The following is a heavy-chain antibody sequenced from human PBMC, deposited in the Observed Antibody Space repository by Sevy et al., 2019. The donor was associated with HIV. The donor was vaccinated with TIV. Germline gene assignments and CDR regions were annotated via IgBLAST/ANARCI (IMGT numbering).Heavy chain of an antibody. V-gene: IGHV3-21*01. D-gene: IGHD3-3*01. CDR1: GFTFRSYS. CDR3: ARDFTIFGVVSGIDY. CDR2: ISDDSRYI. Sequence: GGSLRLSCAASGFTFRSYSMNWVRQAPGKGLEWLSSISDDSRYIYYSDPVKGRFTNSRANAKSSLYLQMNSLGVEDTAIYYCARDFTIFGVVSGIDYWGQGNLVTVSS. J-gene: IGHJ4*02.